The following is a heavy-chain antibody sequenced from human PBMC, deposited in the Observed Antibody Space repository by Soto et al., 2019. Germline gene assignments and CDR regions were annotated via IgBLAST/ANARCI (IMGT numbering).Heavy chain of an antibody. J-gene: IGHJ6*02. CDR1: GGSISSSSYY. Sequence: QLQLQESGPGLVKPSETLSLTCTVSGGSISSSSYYWGWIRQPPGKGLEWIGSIYYSGYTYYNPSLKSRVTISVNTSQNHFSLKLSSVTAADTAFYYCARHNGPLYVGYYYVMYGWCQWCTFTVSS. V-gene: IGHV4-39*01. CDR3: ARHNGPLYVGYYYVMYG. D-gene: IGHD3-16*01. CDR2: IYYSGYT.